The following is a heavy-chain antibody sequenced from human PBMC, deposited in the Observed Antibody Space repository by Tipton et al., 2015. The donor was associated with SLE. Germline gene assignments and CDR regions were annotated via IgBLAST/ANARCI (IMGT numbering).Heavy chain of an antibody. CDR2: IYYSGST. CDR1: AGSISCYY. CDR3: ARGWSSSSCYYDYMDV. Sequence: LRLSCTVSAGSISCYYWSWIRQPPGKGLEWLGYIYYSGSTNYNPSLKSRVTISGDTSKNQFSLKRSSVTAADTAVYYCARGWSSSSCYYDYMDVWGKGTTVTVSS. V-gene: IGHV4-59*01. J-gene: IGHJ6*03. D-gene: IGHD6-6*01.